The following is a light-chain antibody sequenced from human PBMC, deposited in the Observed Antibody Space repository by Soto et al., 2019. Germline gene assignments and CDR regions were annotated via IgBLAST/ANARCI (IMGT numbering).Light chain of an antibody. J-gene: IGKJ1*01. CDR2: DAS. Sequence: EIVLTQSPATLSLSPGERATLSCRASQSVSSYLVWYQQKPGQAPRLLIYDASNRATGIPARFSGSGSGTDFTLTISRLEPEDFAVYYCQQYGRSPTTFGQGTKVDIK. CDR1: QSVSSY. CDR3: QQYGRSPTT. V-gene: IGKV3-11*01.